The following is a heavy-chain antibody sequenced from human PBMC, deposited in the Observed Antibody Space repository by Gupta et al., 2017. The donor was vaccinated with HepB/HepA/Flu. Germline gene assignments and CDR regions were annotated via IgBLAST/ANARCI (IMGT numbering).Heavy chain of an antibody. CDR3: ARGGGSSWYGMDV. V-gene: IGHV4-34*01. D-gene: IGHD6-13*01. CDR2: INHSGRT. J-gene: IGHJ6*02. CDR1: GGSFSGYY. Sequence: QVQLQQWGAGLLKPSETLSLTCAVYGGSFSGYYWSWIRQPPGKGLEWIGEINHSGRTNYKPSLKSRVTISVDTSKNQFSLKLSSVTAADTAVYYCARGGGSSWYGMDVWGQGTTVTVSS.